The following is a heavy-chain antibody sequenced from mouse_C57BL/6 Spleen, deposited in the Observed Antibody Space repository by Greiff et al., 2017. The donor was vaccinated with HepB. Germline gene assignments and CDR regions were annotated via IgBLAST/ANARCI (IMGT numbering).Heavy chain of an antibody. D-gene: IGHD2-4*01. V-gene: IGHV1-55*01. CDR3: ARGVYDYDGAGFDY. Sequence: QVQLQQPGAELVKPGASVKMSCKASGYTFTSYWITWVKQRPGQGLEWIGDIYPGSGSTNYNEKFKSKATLTVDTSSSTAYMQLSSLTSEDSAVYYCARGVYDYDGAGFDYWGQGTTLTVSS. CDR1: GYTFTSYW. J-gene: IGHJ2*01. CDR2: IYPGSGST.